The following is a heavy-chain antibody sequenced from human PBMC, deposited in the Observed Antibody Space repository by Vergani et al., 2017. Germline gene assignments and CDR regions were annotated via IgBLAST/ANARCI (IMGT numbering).Heavy chain of an antibody. J-gene: IGHJ6*02. CDR2: ISARYPST. D-gene: IGHD3-16*01. Sequence: EVQLLQSGGGVIQPGGSVRLSCAASGFTFSACPMTWVRQAPGKGLEWVSAISARYPSTYYADSVKGRFTISRDNSKNMLYLQMNSLRAEDTAVYYCAGGSYKYYYYYGMDVWGQGTTVTVSS. CDR3: AGGSYKYYYYYGMDV. V-gene: IGHV3-23*01. CDR1: GFTFSACP.